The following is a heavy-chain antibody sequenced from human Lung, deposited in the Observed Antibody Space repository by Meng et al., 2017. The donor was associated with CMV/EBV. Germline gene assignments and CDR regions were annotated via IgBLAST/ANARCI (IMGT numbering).Heavy chain of an antibody. CDR1: ASSISSHY. V-gene: IGHV4-59*11. D-gene: IGHD2-8*02. J-gene: IGHJ5*02. CDR2: MYYSGIT. Sequence: LSCTVSASSISSHYWSWIRQSPGKGLEWIGYMYYSGITNYNPSLGGRATILLDMYKNQLSLKLTSVTAADTAVYFCARYYCSGSSCYTTNWFDPWXQGNXVTVSS. CDR3: ARYYCSGSSCYTTNWFDP.